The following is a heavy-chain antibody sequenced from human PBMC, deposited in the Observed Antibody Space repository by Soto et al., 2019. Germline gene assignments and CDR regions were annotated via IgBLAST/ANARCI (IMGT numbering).Heavy chain of an antibody. D-gene: IGHD2-2*03. CDR2: ISSSSSYI. CDR1: GFTFSSYS. J-gene: IGHJ6*02. V-gene: IGHV3-21*01. Sequence: EVQLVESGGGLVKPGGSLRLSCAASGFTFSSYSMNWVRQAPGKGLEWVSSISSSSSYIYYADSVKGRFTISRDNAKNSLYLQMNSLRAEDTAVYYCARDRGYCSSTSCLLIGMDVWGQGTTVTVSS. CDR3: ARDRGYCSSTSCLLIGMDV.